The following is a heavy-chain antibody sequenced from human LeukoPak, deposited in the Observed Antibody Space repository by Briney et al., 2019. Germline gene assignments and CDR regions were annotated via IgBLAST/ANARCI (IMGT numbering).Heavy chain of an antibody. CDR2: IKSKTDGETT. V-gene: IGHV3-15*01. Sequence: PGGSLRLSCIDSGFTFTNAWMSWVRQAPGKGLEWIGRIKSKTDGETTNYAEPVRGRFTISRDVSRSAVYLQMNSLKIEDTAVYYCTTDLGTYYHGSQRLIPIDYWGQGTLVTVSS. CDR1: GFTFTNAW. CDR3: TTDLGTYYHGSQRLIPIDY. J-gene: IGHJ4*02. D-gene: IGHD3-10*01.